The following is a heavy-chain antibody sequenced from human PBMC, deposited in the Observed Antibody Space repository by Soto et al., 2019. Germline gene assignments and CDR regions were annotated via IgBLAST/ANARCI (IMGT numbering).Heavy chain of an antibody. CDR2: ISPMFGAA. J-gene: IGHJ4*02. V-gene: IGHV1-69*19. CDR3: AREVQVHTPTFVY. CDR1: GGTFNTYA. Sequence: QVQLVQSGAEMKKPGSSVKVSCQSSGGTFNTYAMNWVRQAPGQGPEWMGDISPMFGAANYAPKVQGRVTITEDESTGTSYMQLSSLTSEDTALYFCAREVQVHTPTFVYWGQGTLVTVSS. D-gene: IGHD3-10*01.